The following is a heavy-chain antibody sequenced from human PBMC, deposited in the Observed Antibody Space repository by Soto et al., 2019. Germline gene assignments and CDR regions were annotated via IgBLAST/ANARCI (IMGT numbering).Heavy chain of an antibody. D-gene: IGHD3-10*02. J-gene: IGHJ4*02. CDR2: IYWDDDK. Sequence: SGPTLVKPTQTLTLTCTFSGFSLSTNGVGVGWIRQPPGKALEWLALIYWDDDKRYSPSLKSRLTITKDTSKNQVVLTMTNMDPVDTATYYCAHRAVSTMSGGFHYWGQGTLVTVSS. CDR3: AHRAVSTMSGGFHY. CDR1: GFSLSTNGVG. V-gene: IGHV2-5*02.